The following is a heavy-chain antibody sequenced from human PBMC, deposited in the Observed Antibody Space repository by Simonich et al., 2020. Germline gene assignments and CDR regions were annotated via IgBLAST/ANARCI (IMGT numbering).Heavy chain of an antibody. CDR3: ARGAYSSSSGDY. J-gene: IGHJ4*02. CDR1: GGSISSYY. D-gene: IGHD6-6*01. V-gene: IGHV4-4*07. Sequence: QVQLQESGPGLVKPSETLSLTCTVSGGSISSYYWSWIRQPAGKGLEWIGRIYTSGSTNYNPSLKSRVTISVDKSKNQFSLKLSAVTAADTAVYYCARGAYSSSSGDYWGQGTLVTVSS. CDR2: IYTSGST.